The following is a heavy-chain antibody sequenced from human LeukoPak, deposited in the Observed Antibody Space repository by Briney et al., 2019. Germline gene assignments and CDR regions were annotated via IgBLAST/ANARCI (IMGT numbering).Heavy chain of an antibody. CDR3: AKDRNYYYDSSVVDY. Sequence: PGGSLRLSCAASGFTFSSYAMSWVRQAPGKGLEWVSAISGSGGSTYYADSVKGRFTISRDNSKNTLYLQMNSLRAEDTAVYYCAKDRNYYYDSSVVDYWGQGTLVTVSS. J-gene: IGHJ4*02. CDR1: GFTFSSYA. D-gene: IGHD3-22*01. CDR2: ISGSGGST. V-gene: IGHV3-23*01.